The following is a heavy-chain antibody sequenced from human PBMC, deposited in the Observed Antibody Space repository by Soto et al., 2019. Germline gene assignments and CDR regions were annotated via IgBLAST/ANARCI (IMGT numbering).Heavy chain of an antibody. CDR3: ARDPGTGAALRAYHFDY. J-gene: IGHJ4*02. CDR2: INAGNGDT. V-gene: IGHV1-3*01. CDR1: RYSFTTYA. D-gene: IGHD1-1*01. Sequence: ASVKVSCKASRYSFTTYALHWVRQAPGQRLEWMGWINAGNGDTKYSEKFQGRATITRDTSANTAYMELSSLRSEDTSVYYCARDPGTGAALRAYHFDYWGQGTLVTVSS.